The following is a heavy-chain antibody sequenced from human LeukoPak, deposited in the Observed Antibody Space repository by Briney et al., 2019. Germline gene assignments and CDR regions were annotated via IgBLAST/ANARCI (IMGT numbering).Heavy chain of an antibody. V-gene: IGHV3-23*01. CDR3: AKDHGGSSWEFDY. Sequence: GGSLRLPCAASGFTFTSSAMSWVRQAPGKGLEWVSAVSGRGDTTYYADSVKGRFTISRDNSKNTLYLQMNSLRAEDTAVYYCAKDHGGSSWEFDYWGQGTLVTVSS. D-gene: IGHD6-13*01. CDR1: GFTFTSSA. J-gene: IGHJ4*02. CDR2: VSGRGDTT.